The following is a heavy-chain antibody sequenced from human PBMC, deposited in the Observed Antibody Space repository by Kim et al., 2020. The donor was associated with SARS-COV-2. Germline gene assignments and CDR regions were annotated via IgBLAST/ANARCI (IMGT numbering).Heavy chain of an antibody. J-gene: IGHJ4*02. Sequence: AASVKGRFTISRDDSKSIAYLQMNSLKTEDTAVYYCTRAYSGSYYGYFDYWGQGTLVTVSS. D-gene: IGHD1-26*01. V-gene: IGHV3-49*02. CDR3: TRAYSGSYYGYFDY.